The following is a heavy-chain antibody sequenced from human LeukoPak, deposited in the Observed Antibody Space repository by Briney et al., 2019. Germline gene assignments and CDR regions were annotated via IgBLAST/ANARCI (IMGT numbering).Heavy chain of an antibody. CDR3: ARHGAYCSGGSCYQEYYFDY. V-gene: IGHV5-51*01. J-gene: IGHJ4*02. Sequence: GESLKISCKGSGYSFTSYWIGWVRQMPGKGLEWMGIIYPGDSDTRYSPSFQGQVTISADKSISTAYLQWSSLKASDTAMYYCARHGAYCSGGSCYQEYYFDYWGQGTLVTVSS. CDR1: GYSFTSYW. CDR2: IYPGDSDT. D-gene: IGHD2-15*01.